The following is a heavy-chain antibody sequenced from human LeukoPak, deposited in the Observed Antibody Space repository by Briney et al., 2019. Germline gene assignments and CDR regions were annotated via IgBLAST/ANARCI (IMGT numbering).Heavy chain of an antibody. V-gene: IGHV3-30-3*01. CDR2: ISYDGSNK. D-gene: IGHD3-3*01. J-gene: IGHJ4*02. CDR1: GFTFSSYA. CDR3: ASGQLRFFPGY. Sequence: PGRSLRLSCAASGFTFSSYAMHWVRQAPGKGLEWVAVISYDGSNKYYADSVKGRFTISRDNSKNTLYLQMNSLRAEDTAVYYCASGQLRFFPGYWGQGTLVTVSS.